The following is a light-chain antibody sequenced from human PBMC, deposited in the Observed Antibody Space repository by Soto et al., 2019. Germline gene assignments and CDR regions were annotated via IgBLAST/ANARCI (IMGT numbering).Light chain of an antibody. V-gene: IGKV1-33*01. CDR3: QQYEDLPLT. CDR1: QDINNY. J-gene: IGKJ4*01. Sequence: DIQLTQSPSSLSASVGDRVTITCQASQDINNYLNWYQQKPGKAPKLLIFDASSVETGVPSRFSGSASGTHFTFTISSLEPEDIATYHCQQYEDLPLTFGGGTRVELK. CDR2: DAS.